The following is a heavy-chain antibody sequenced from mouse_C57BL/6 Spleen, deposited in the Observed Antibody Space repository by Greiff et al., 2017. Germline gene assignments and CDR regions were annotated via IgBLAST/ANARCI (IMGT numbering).Heavy chain of an antibody. CDR1: GYTFTSYW. V-gene: IGHV1-5*01. CDR3: AREVEIWYAY. Sequence: EVQLQESGTVLARPGASVKMSCKTSGYTFTSYWMHWVNQRPGQGLDWIGAIYPGNSDTSYNQKFKGKGKLAAVTSASTASMELCSLTNEDSAVYYGAREVEIWYAYWGQVTLVTVS. D-gene: IGHD2-1*01. CDR2: IYPGNSDT. J-gene: IGHJ3*01.